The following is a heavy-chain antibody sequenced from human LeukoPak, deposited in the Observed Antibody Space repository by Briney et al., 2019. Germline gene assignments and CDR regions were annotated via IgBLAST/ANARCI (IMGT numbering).Heavy chain of an antibody. V-gene: IGHV1-18*01. CDR2: ISAYNGNT. Sequence: ASVKVSCKASGYTFTSYGISWVRQAPGQGLEWMGWISAYNGNTNYAQKLQGRVTMTTDTSTSTAYMELRSLRSDDTAVYYCARARVVPAAPTGCSAPGGQGTLVTVPS. D-gene: IGHD2-2*01. J-gene: IGHJ5*02. CDR3: ARARVVPAAPTGCSAP. CDR1: GYTFTSYG.